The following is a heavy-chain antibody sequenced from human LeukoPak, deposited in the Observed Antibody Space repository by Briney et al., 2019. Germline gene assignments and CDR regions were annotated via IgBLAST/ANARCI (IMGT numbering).Heavy chain of an antibody. CDR1: GFTFSSYS. CDR2: ISTSSSYI. CDR3: AIDRAAADLDY. V-gene: IGHV3-21*01. J-gene: IGHJ4*02. D-gene: IGHD6-13*01. Sequence: GGTLRLSCAASGFTFSSYSINWVRQPPGKGLEWVSSISTSSSYIYYAYSVKGRFTISRDNAKNSLYLQMNSPRAEATAVYYCAIDRAAADLDYGGQGTLVTVSS.